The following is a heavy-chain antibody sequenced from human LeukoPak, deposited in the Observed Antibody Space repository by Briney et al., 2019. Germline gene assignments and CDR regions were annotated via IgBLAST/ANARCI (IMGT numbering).Heavy chain of an antibody. CDR1: GGSFSDYY. Sequence: SETLSLTCAVYGGSFSDYYWTWIRQPPGKGLEWIGEINHSGSTNYNPSLKSRVTISVDTSRNQFSLKLSSVTAADTAVYYCASLSEEFDPDYWGQGTLVTDSS. CDR3: ASLSEEFDPDY. J-gene: IGHJ4*02. V-gene: IGHV4-34*01. CDR2: INHSGST.